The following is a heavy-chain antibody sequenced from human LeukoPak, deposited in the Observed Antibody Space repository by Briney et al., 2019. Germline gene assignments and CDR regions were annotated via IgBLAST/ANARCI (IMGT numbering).Heavy chain of an antibody. CDR2: INAGNGNT. V-gene: IGHV1-3*01. CDR1: GYTFTSYG. Sequence: GASVKVSCKASGYTFTSYGISWVRQAPGQRLEWMGWINAGNGNTKYSQKFQGRVTITRDTSASTAYMELSSLRSEDTAVYYCASVGYMVRGVDNDAFDIWGQGTMVTVSS. J-gene: IGHJ3*02. CDR3: ASVGYMVRGVDNDAFDI. D-gene: IGHD3-10*01.